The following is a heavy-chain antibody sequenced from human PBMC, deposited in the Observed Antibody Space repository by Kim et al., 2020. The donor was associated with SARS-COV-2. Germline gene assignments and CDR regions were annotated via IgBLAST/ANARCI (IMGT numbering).Heavy chain of an antibody. Sequence: YSPSFQGQVTISADKSTSTAYLHWSSLKASDTAMYYCARGGLGFYYYGLDVWGQGTTVTVSS. CDR3: ARGGLGFYYYGLDV. V-gene: IGHV5-51*01. D-gene: IGHD6-19*01. J-gene: IGHJ6*02.